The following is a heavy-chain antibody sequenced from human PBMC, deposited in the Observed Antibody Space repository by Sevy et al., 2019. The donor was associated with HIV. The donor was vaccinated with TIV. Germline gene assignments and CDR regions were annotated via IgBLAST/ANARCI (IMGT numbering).Heavy chain of an antibody. CDR1: GFTFSSYW. CDR3: ARDCSYDILTGYPLFYYYGMDV. J-gene: IGHJ6*02. V-gene: IGHV3-74*01. CDR2: INSDGSST. Sequence: GGSLRLSCAASGFTFSSYWMHWVRQAPGKGLVWVSRINSDGSSTSYADSVKGRFTISRDNAKNTLYLQMNSLRAEDTAVYYCARDCSYDILTGYPLFYYYGMDVWGQGTTVTVSS. D-gene: IGHD3-9*01.